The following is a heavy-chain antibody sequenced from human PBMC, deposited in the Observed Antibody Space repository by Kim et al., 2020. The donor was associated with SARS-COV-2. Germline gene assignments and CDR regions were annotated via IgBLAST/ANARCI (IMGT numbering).Heavy chain of an antibody. Sequence: ASVKVSCKASGYTFTSYYMHWVRQAPGQGLEWMGIINPSGGSTSYAQKFQGRVTMTRDTSTSTVYMELSSLRSEDTAVYYCARAPSGYGSGSPPGWWGQGTLVTVSS. CDR2: INPSGGST. CDR1: GYTFTSYY. D-gene: IGHD3-10*01. J-gene: IGHJ4*02. CDR3: ARAPSGYGSGSPPGW. V-gene: IGHV1-46*01.